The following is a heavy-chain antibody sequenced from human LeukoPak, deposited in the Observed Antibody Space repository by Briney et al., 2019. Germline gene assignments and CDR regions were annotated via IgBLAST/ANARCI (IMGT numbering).Heavy chain of an antibody. CDR1: GFTFSSYW. Sequence: PGGSLRLSCAASGFTFSSYWMSWVRQAPGKGLEWVANIKQDGSEKYYVDSVKGRFTISRDNAKNSLYLQMNSLRAEDTAVYYCARDGVVGGTMTTCCEYWGQGTLVTVSS. CDR2: IKQDGSEK. V-gene: IGHV3-7*01. J-gene: IGHJ4*02. D-gene: IGHD4-11*01. CDR3: ARDGVVGGTMTTCCEY.